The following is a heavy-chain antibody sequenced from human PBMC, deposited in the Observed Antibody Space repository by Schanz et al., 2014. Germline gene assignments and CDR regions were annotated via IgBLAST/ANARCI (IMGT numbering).Heavy chain of an antibody. CDR3: ARKVVATIGGYYDN. CDR2: ISGGGGTT. V-gene: IGHV3-23*01. Sequence: EVQLLESGGGLVQPGGSLRLSCAASGFTFSSYAMSWVRQAPGKGLEWVSAISGGGGTTYYTDSVKGRFTISRDNSKNTVYIQMNSLRAEDTAVYYCARKVVATIGGYYDNWGQGTLVTVSS. CDR1: GFTFSSYA. D-gene: IGHD5-12*01. J-gene: IGHJ4*02.